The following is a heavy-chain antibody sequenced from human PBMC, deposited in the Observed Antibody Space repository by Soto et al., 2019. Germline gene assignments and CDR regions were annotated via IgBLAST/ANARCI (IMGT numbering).Heavy chain of an antibody. D-gene: IGHD4-17*01. J-gene: IGHJ5*02. CDR3: ARAVNYGDYWFDP. CDR1: GGTFSSYT. CDR2: IIPILGIA. Sequence: QVQLVQSGAGVKKPGSSVKVSCKASGGTFSSYTISWVRQAPGQGLEWMGRIIPILGIANYAQKFQGRVTITADKSTSTAYMELSSLRSEDTAEYYCARAVNYGDYWFDPWGQGTLVTVSS. V-gene: IGHV1-69*02.